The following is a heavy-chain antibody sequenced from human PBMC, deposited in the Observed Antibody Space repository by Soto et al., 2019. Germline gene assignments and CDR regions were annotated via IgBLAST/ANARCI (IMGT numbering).Heavy chain of an antibody. CDR3: ARKQISCLFCF. CDR1: GGSFSGYY. V-gene: IGHV4-34*01. J-gene: IGHJ4*02. D-gene: IGHD2-21*01. CDR2: INHSGST. Sequence: QVQLQQWGAGLLKPSETLSLTCAVYGGSFSGYYWTWIRQPPGTGLEWIGEINHSGSTNYNPSLKSRVNLSVNQSKNPFSLKLTSFTAADTAVDLWARKQISCLFCFWGQGTLVTVSS.